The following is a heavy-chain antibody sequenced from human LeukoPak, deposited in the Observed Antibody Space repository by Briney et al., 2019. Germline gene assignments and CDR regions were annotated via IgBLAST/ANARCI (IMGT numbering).Heavy chain of an antibody. D-gene: IGHD2-8*01. CDR3: ARDESGCRGVYYYYMDV. V-gene: IGHV4-61*02. CDR2: IYTSGST. J-gene: IGHJ6*03. Sequence: PSQTLSLTCTVSGGSMSSGSYYWSWIRQPAGKGLEWIGRIYTSGSTNYNPSLKSRVTISVDTSKNQFSLKLSSVTAADTAVYYCARDESGCRGVYYYYMDVWGKGTTVTVSS. CDR1: GGSMSSGSYY.